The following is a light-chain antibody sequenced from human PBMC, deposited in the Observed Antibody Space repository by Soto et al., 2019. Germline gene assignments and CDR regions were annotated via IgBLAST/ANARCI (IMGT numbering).Light chain of an antibody. CDR3: QQYNNWPT. V-gene: IGKV3-15*01. CDR1: QSVSSN. Sequence: EIVMTQSPATLSVSPGERATLSCRASQSVSSNLAWYQQKPGQAPRFLIYGASTRATGIPARFSGSGSGTEFTLTISSLQSEDFAVDYCQQYNNWPTFGQGTKVEIK. J-gene: IGKJ1*01. CDR2: GAS.